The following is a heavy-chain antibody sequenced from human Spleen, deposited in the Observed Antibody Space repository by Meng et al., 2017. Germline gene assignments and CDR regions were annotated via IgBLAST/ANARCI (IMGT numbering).Heavy chain of an antibody. CDR1: GGSFSDYY. D-gene: IGHD4-11*01. J-gene: IGHJ4*02. CDR2: INHSGST. V-gene: IGHV4-34*01. Sequence: QVPVPEWGAGLLKPSEPLSLTCAVYGGSFSDYYWSWIRQPPGKGLEWIGEINHSGSTNYNPSLESRATISVDTSQNNLSLKLSSVTAADSAVYYCARGPTTMAHDFDYWGQGTLVTVSS. CDR3: ARGPTTMAHDFDY.